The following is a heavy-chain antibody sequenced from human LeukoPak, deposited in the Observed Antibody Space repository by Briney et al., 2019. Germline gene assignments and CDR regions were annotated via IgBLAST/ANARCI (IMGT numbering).Heavy chain of an antibody. V-gene: IGHV3-30*18. CDR2: ISYDGSNK. Sequence: GGSLRLSCAASGFTFSSYGMHWVRQAPGKGLEWVAVISYDGSNKYYADSVKGRFTISRDNSKNTLYLQMNSLRAEDTAVYYCAKDTHYGGISGFAIDYWGQGTLVTVSS. J-gene: IGHJ4*02. D-gene: IGHD4-23*01. CDR1: GFTFSSYG. CDR3: AKDTHYGGISGFAIDY.